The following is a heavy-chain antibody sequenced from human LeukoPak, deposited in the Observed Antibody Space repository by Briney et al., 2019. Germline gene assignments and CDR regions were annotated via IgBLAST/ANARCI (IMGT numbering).Heavy chain of an antibody. V-gene: IGHV3-7*04. CDR3: ARAPERLRYFDWTYYYYGMDV. D-gene: IGHD3-9*01. Sequence: GGSLRLSCAASGFTFSTYWMSWVRQAPGKGLEWVATIKQDGGEKYYVDSVKGRFTISRDNAKNSLYLQMNSLRAEDTAVYYCARAPERLRYFDWTYYYYGMDVWGQGTTVTVSS. CDR1: GFTFSTYW. J-gene: IGHJ6*02. CDR2: IKQDGGEK.